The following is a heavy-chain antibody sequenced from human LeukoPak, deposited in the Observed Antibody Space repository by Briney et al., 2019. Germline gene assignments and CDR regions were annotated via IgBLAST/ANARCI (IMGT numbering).Heavy chain of an antibody. CDR1: GGSISSSPYY. CDR3: ARSGDYLQTGFDP. CDR2: IHYSETTT. V-gene: IGHV4-39*07. J-gene: IGHJ5*02. D-gene: IGHD3-22*01. Sequence: SETLSLTCAVSGGSISSSPYYWGWIRQPPGKGLEWIGSIHYSETTTYYSPSLKSRVTVSLDTSRNQFSLFLGSMSAADTAIYYCARSGDYLQTGFDPWGQGTLVTVAS.